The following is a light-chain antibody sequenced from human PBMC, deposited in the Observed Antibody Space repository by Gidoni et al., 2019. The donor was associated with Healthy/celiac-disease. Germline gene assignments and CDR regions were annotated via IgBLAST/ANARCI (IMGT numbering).Light chain of an antibody. CDR3: QQYGSSP. CDR2: GAS. J-gene: IGKJ1*01. CDR1: QSVSSSY. V-gene: IGKV3-20*01. Sequence: EIVLTQSPGTLSLSPGERATLSCRASQSVSSSYLAWYQQKPGQAPRLLIYGASSRATGIPDRFSGSGSGTDFTLTISRLEPEDFAVNYCQQYGSSPFGQGTKVEIK.